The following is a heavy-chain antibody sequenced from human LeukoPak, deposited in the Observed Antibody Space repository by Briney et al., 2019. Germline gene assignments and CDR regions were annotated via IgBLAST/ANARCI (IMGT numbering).Heavy chain of an antibody. V-gene: IGHV3-23*01. D-gene: IGHD2-2*01. CDR2: ISGSGAST. CDR3: AKARRVVPAALSPFDY. J-gene: IGHJ4*02. CDR1: GFTFSSYA. Sequence: GGSLRLSCAASGFTFSSYAMSWVRQAPGKGLEWVSAISGSGASTYYADSVKGRFTISRDNSKNTLYLQMNSLRAEVTAVYYCAKARRVVPAALSPFDYWGQGTLVTVSS.